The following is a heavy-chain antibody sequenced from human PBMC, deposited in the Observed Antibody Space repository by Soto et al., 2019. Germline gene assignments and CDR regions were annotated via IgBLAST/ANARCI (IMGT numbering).Heavy chain of an antibody. CDR3: ARDQCPGYCSGGRSTRINWFDP. CDR2: INPNSGGT. Sequence: QVQLVQSGAEVKKPGASVKVSCKASGYTFTGYYMHWVRQAPGQGLEWMGWINPNSGGTNYSQKCQGRVTMTRDTSIRTAYMELSRLRSDDTAVYYCARDQCPGYCSGGRSTRINWFDPWGQGTLVTVSS. CDR1: GYTFTGYY. D-gene: IGHD2-15*01. J-gene: IGHJ5*02. V-gene: IGHV1-2*02.